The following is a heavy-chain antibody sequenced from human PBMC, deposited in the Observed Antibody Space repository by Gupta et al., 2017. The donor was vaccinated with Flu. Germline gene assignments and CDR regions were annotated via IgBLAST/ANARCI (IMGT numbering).Heavy chain of an antibody. CDR1: GFIFSDSH. CDR3: VRDHDWAFTN. CDR2: IGSGGNV. V-gene: IGHV3-48*02. D-gene: IGHD3-9*01. Sequence: EVHLVESGGNLVQPGGSLRLSCAASGFIFSDSHMNWVRQAPGKGLEWVAYIGSGGNVDNADSVKGRFTISRDNAKNSLYLEMNSLRDEDTALYYCVRDHDWAFTNWGQGTLVTVSS. J-gene: IGHJ4*02.